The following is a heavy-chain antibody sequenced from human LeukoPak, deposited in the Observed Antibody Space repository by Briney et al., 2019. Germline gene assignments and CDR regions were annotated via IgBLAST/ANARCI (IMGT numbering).Heavy chain of an antibody. CDR2: IYYSGST. CDR3: ARQTWLLDY. D-gene: IGHD5-12*01. CDR1: GGSISNYY. J-gene: IGHJ4*02. V-gene: IGHV4-59*08. Sequence: SETLSLTCTVSGGSISNYYWSWIRQPPGRGLEWIGHIYYSGSTYYNPSLKGRVTISVDTSKNQFTLKLSSVTAADTAVYYCARQTWLLDYWGQGTLVTVSS.